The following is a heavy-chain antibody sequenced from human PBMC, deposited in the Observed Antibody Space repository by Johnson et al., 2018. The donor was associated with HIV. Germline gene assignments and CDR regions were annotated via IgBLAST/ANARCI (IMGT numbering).Heavy chain of an antibody. CDR2: ISYDGSNK. Sequence: QVHLVESGGGLVQPERSLRLSCAASGFTFSSYAMHWVRQAPGKGLEWVAVISYDGSNKFYADSRKGRFTISRDNSKNTLHLQMNSLRTEDTAVYFCARNRITMVQMTSHDVFDIWGQGTMVTVSS. CDR3: ARNRITMVQMTSHDVFDI. J-gene: IGHJ3*02. D-gene: IGHD3-10*01. V-gene: IGHV3-30*14. CDR1: GFTFSSYA.